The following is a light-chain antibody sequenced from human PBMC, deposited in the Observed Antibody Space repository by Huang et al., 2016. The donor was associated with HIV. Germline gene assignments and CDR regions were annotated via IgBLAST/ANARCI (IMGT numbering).Light chain of an antibody. CDR1: QAIAKS. CDR3: QQYHSTPYT. CDR2: AAS. Sequence: DIQMTQSPSSLSASVRNRVTITCRASQAIAKSLALYQQKPGKAPKLLLYAASRLESGVPSRFSGSGSGTDYTLTISSLQPEDFATYYCQQYHSTPYTFGQGTKLEIK. J-gene: IGKJ2*01. V-gene: IGKV1-NL1*01.